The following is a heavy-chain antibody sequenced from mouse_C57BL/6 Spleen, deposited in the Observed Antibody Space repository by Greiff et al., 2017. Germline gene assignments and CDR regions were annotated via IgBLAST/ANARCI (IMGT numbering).Heavy chain of an antibody. CDR2: ISSGSSTI. J-gene: IGHJ3*01. V-gene: IGHV5-17*01. CDR1: GFTFSDYG. Sequence: EVLLVESGGGLVKPGGSLKLSCAASGFTFSDYGMHWVRQAPEQGLEWVAYISSGSSTIYYADTVKGRFTISTDNAKNTLFLHMTSLRSEDTAMYYCAYSFAYWGQGTPVTVSA. CDR3: AYSFAY.